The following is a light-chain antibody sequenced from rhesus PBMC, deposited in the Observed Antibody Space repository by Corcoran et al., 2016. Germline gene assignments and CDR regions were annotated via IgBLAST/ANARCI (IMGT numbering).Light chain of an antibody. Sequence: QVILTQSPATLSLSPGERATLSCRASQSVGSSLAWYQQKPGPAPSLLIYGASSRATGIPDRFRGSGSGKDCTLNISSLEPEDFAVYYCQNYISSPFTFGPGTKRDIK. CDR2: GAS. CDR1: QSVGSS. V-gene: IGKV3-53*01. CDR3: QNYISSPFT. J-gene: IGKJ3*01.